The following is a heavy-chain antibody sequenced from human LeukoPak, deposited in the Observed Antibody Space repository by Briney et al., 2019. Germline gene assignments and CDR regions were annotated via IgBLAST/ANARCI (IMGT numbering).Heavy chain of an antibody. V-gene: IGHV3-33*01. CDR3: ARDPKYSNSWFFDY. Sequence: SGRSLRLSCAASGFAFSRSGMHWVRQAPGKGLEWVAVVWYDGSNKHYADSVKGRFTISRDNSNNTPYLQMNSLRAEDTAVYYCARDPKYSNSWFFDYWGQGTLVTVSS. D-gene: IGHD6-13*01. CDR2: VWYDGSNK. CDR1: GFAFSRSG. J-gene: IGHJ4*02.